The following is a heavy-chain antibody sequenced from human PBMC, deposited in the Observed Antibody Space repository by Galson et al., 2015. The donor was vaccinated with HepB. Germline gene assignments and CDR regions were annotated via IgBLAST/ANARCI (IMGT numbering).Heavy chain of an antibody. D-gene: IGHD6-13*01. CDR3: ASLPQRRGWYSSSWYDAEVETYDY. CDR1: GFTFSSYS. CDR2: ISSSSSYI. Sequence: SLRLSCAASGFTFSSYSMNWVRQAPGKGLEWVSSISSSSSYIYYADSVKGRFTISRDNAKNTLYLQMNSLRAEDTAVYYCASLPQRRGWYSSSWYDAEVETYDYWGQGTLVTVSS. J-gene: IGHJ4*02. V-gene: IGHV3-21*01.